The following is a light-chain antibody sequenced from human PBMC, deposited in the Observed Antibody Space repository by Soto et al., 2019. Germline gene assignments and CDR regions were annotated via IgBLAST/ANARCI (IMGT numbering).Light chain of an antibody. V-gene: IGLV2-23*03. CDR1: SSDVGSYNL. Sequence: QSVLTQPASVSGSPGQSITISCTGTSSDVGSYNLVSWYQQHPGKAPKLMIYESSKRPSGVSNRFSGSKSGNTASLTISGLQAEDEADYYCCSYAGSSTFLYVFGTGTKLTVL. CDR3: CSYAGSSTFLYV. J-gene: IGLJ1*01. CDR2: ESS.